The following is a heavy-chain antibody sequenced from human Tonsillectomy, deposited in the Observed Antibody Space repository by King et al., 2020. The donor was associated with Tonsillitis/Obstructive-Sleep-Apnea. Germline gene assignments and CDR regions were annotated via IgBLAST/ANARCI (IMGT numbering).Heavy chain of an antibody. CDR2: IKEDGSEK. D-gene: IGHD1-1*01. CDR3: VRDRSDVRQTTWYDVFDI. J-gene: IGHJ3*02. V-gene: IGHV3-7*01. CDR1: GFTFNSDW. Sequence: VQLVESGGGLVQPGGSLRLSCAASGFTFNSDWMTWVRQAPGKGLEWVANIKEDGSEKNYVDSVKGRFTISRDNTKNSLYLQMNTLRAEDTAVYYCVRDRSDVRQTTWYDVFDIWGQGTMVTVSS.